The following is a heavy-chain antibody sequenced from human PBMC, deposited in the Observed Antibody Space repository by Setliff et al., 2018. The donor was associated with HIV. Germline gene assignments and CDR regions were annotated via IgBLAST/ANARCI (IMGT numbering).Heavy chain of an antibody. V-gene: IGHV4-39*02. J-gene: IGHJ6*02. Sequence: SETLSLTCTVSRGSISSGTYYWTWIRQPPGKGLEWIGSIFSDGATYYNPSLSSRVTISWDTSRNQFYLELRSVTATDTAVYFCARDRSSGWSYYYGLDVWGQGTTVTVSS. D-gene: IGHD6-19*01. CDR3: ARDRSSGWSYYYGLDV. CDR1: RGSISSGTYY. CDR2: IFSDGAT.